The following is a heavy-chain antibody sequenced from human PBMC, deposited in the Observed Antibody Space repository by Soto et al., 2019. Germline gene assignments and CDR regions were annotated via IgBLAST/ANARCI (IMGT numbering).Heavy chain of an antibody. CDR2: ISGSGGST. J-gene: IGHJ6*02. V-gene: IGHV3-23*01. D-gene: IGHD6-6*01. CDR3: AKDIEYRSWRGGMDV. Sequence: GGSLRLSCAASGFTFSSYAMSWVRQAPGKGLEWVSAISGSGGSTYYADSVKGRFTISRDNSKNTLYLQMNSLRAEDTAVYYCAKDIEYRSWRGGMDVWGQGTTVTVSS. CDR1: GFTFSSYA.